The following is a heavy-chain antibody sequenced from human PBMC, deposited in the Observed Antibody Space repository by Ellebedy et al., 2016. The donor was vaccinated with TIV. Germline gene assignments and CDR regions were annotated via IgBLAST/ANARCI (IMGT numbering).Heavy chain of an antibody. CDR1: GFTFSNYW. CDR2: INRDGSSA. J-gene: IGHJ4*02. V-gene: IGHV3-74*01. D-gene: IGHD1-26*01. CDR3: ARDGVVGGATEYYFDY. Sequence: PGGSLRFSCAASGFTFSNYWIHWVRQAPGKGLVWLSRINRDGSSANYADSVKGRFSISRDNSKNTLYLQMNSLRAEDTAVYFCARDGVVGGATEYYFDYWGQGTLVTVSS.